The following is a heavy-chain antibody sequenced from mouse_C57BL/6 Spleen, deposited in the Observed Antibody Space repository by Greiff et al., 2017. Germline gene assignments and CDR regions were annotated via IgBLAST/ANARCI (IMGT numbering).Heavy chain of an antibody. J-gene: IGHJ2*01. CDR3: TTAIYEYDGY. V-gene: IGHV14-4*01. D-gene: IGHD2-4*01. CDR2: IDPENGDT. CDR1: GFNIKDDY. Sequence: EVKLQESGAELVRPGASVKLSCTASGFNIKDDYMHWVKQRPEQGLEWIGWIDPENGDTEYASKFQGKATITADTSSNTAYLQLSSLTSEDTAVYYCTTAIYEYDGYWGQGTTLTVSS.